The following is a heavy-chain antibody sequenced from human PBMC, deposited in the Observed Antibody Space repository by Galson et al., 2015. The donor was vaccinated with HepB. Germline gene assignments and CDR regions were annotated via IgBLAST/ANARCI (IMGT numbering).Heavy chain of an antibody. Sequence: SVKVSCKASGYTFTSYGISWVRQAPGQGLEWMGWISAYNGNTNYAQKLQGRVTMTTDTSTSTAYMELRSLRSDDTAVYYCAREVVVVTAGYYYYGMDVWGQGTTVTVSS. CDR1: GYTFTSYG. J-gene: IGHJ6*02. D-gene: IGHD2-21*02. CDR3: AREVVVVTAGYYYYGMDV. V-gene: IGHV1-18*04. CDR2: ISAYNGNT.